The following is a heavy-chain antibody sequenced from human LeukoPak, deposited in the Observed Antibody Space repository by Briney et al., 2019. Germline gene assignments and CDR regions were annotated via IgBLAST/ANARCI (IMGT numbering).Heavy chain of an antibody. V-gene: IGHV4-39*07. Sequence: PSETLSLTCTVSGGSISSSSYYWGWIRQPPGKGLEWIGSIYYSGSTYYNPSLKSRVTISVDTSKNQFSLKLSSVTAADTAVYYCAREPRGDYTYDYWGQGTLVTVSS. CDR1: GGSISSSSYY. J-gene: IGHJ4*02. CDR2: IYYSGST. D-gene: IGHD4-17*01. CDR3: AREPRGDYTYDY.